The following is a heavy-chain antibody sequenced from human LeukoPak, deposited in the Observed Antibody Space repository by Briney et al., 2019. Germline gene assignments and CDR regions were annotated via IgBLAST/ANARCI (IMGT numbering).Heavy chain of an antibody. J-gene: IGHJ4*02. CDR2: IYNSGST. D-gene: IGHD2-8*02. Sequence: SETLSLTCTVSGGSISSSNNHWGWIRQPPGKGLEWIGYIYNSGSTNYNPSLESRVTISVDTSKNQVSLKLSSVTAADTAVYYCARDEAGSTGYWGQGTLVTVSS. CDR1: GGSISSSNNH. CDR3: ARDEAGSTGY. V-gene: IGHV4-61*01.